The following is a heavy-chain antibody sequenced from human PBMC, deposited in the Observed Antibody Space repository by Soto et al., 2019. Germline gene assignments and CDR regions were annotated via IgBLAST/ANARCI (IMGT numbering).Heavy chain of an antibody. CDR2: IYSGGYT. CDR3: AREAIIVIAAPEYYFDY. D-gene: IGHD3-22*01. Sequence: PGGSLRLSCAASGFDVSNTDMSWVRQAPGKGLEWVSVIYSGGYTNYADSVKGRFIVXRDSPKNTLYLQMDSQRAEDTAVYYCAREAIIVIAAPEYYFDYWGQGTLVTVSS. CDR1: GFDVSNTD. J-gene: IGHJ4*02. V-gene: IGHV3-66*01.